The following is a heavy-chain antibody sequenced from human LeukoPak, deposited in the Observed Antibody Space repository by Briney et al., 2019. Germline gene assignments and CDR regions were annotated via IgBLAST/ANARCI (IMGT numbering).Heavy chain of an antibody. CDR2: MNPNSGNT. CDR3: ASSPRDGYNSYSYGMDV. CDR1: GYTFTSYD. V-gene: IGHV1-8*01. Sequence: ASVKVSCKASGYTFTSYDINWVRQATGQGLEWIGWMNPNSGNTGDAQKFQGRVTMTRNTSISTAYMELSSLRSEDTAVYYCASSPRDGYNSYSYGMDVWGQGTTVTVSS. D-gene: IGHD5-24*01. J-gene: IGHJ6*02.